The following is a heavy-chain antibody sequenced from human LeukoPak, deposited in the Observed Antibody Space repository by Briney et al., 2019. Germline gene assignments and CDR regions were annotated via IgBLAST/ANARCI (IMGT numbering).Heavy chain of an antibody. CDR3: TWMATIFTVDY. CDR1: GLTFSDAW. J-gene: IGHJ4*02. CDR2: IRNDRIT. V-gene: IGHV3-15*01. Sequence: GGSLRLSRVLSGLTFSDAWISWVRQAPGKGLEWVGRIRNDRITDYAAPVQGRFSIPRDNSKNTFYLQMNSLRTEDTGMYFCTWMATIFTVDYWGQGTLVTVSS. D-gene: IGHD5-12*01.